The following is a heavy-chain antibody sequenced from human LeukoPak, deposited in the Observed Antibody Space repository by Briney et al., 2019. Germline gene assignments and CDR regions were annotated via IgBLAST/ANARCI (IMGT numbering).Heavy chain of an antibody. J-gene: IGHJ4*02. D-gene: IGHD6-13*01. CDR1: GGSFSGYY. CDR2: INHSGST. Sequence: SXXLSLTCAVYGGSFSGYYWSWIRQPPGKGLEWIGEINHSGSTNYNPSLKSRVTISVDTSKNQFSLKLSSVTAADTAVYYCAREHSSSWLKPTQYYFDYWGQGTLVTVSS. V-gene: IGHV4-34*01. CDR3: AREHSSSWLKPTQYYFDY.